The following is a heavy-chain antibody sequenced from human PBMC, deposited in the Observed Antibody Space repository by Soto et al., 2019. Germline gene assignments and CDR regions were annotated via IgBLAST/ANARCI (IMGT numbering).Heavy chain of an antibody. Sequence: ASAKVSCKASGYTFTSYGISWVRQAPGQGLEWMGWISAYNGNTNYAQKLQGRVTMTTDTSTSTAYMELRSLRSDDTAVYYCERGYCTNGVCSWFDPWGQGTLVTVSS. D-gene: IGHD2-8*01. CDR3: ERGYCTNGVCSWFDP. J-gene: IGHJ5*02. V-gene: IGHV1-18*01. CDR1: GYTFTSYG. CDR2: ISAYNGNT.